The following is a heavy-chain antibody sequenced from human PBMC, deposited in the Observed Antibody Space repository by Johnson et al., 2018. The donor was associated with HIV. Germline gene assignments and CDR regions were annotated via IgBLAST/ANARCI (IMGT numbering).Heavy chain of an antibody. CDR3: AKEGRRGYSGSLRSAFDI. Sequence: EVQLVESGGGLVQPGGSLRLSCAASGFTFSSYAMSWVRQAPGKGLEWVSAISGSGGSTYYADSVKGRFTISRDNSKNTLYLQMNSLRAEDTAVYYCAKEGRRGYSGSLRSAFDIWGQGTMVTVSS. V-gene: IGHV3-23*04. D-gene: IGHD1-26*01. CDR1: GFTFSSYA. J-gene: IGHJ3*02. CDR2: ISGSGGST.